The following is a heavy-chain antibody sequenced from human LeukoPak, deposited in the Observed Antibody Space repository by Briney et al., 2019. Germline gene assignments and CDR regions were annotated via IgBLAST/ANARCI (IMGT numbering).Heavy chain of an antibody. D-gene: IGHD3-3*01. CDR1: SYSISRGYY. CDR2: IHHTGTT. Sequence: SETLSLTCTVSSYSISRGYYWGWIRQSPGQGLEWIGNIHHTGTTSYNPSLESRVTISLDLSKNQFSLRLSSVTAADTALYYCVREGPIRFLEQIDYWGQGALVTVSS. V-gene: IGHV4-38-2*02. CDR3: VREGPIRFLEQIDY. J-gene: IGHJ4*02.